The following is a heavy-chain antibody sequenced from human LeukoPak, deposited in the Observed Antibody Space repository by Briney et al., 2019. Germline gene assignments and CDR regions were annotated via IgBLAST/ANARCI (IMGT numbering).Heavy chain of an antibody. V-gene: IGHV4-59*01. CDR2: IYYTGST. Sequence: PSETLSLTCTVSGGSISTYYWSWIRQPPGKGLEWIGYIYYTGSTNYNPSLKSRVTISVDTSKNQFSLKLSSVTAADTAVYYCARQAWLLDYWGPGTLVTVAS. J-gene: IGHJ4*02. CDR3: ARQAWLLDY. D-gene: IGHD5-12*01. CDR1: GGSISTYY.